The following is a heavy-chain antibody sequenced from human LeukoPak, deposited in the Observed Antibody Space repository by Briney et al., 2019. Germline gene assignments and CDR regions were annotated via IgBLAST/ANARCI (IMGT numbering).Heavy chain of an antibody. D-gene: IGHD3-10*01. Sequence: GGSLRLSCAASGFTFSSYAMSWVRQAPGKGLEWVSAISGSGGSTYYADSVKGRFTISRDNSKNTLYLQMNSLRAEDTAVYYCAKVDLDYGSGSYCHFDYWGQGTLVTVSS. CDR3: AKVDLDYGSGSYCHFDY. CDR1: GFTFSSYA. J-gene: IGHJ4*02. V-gene: IGHV3-23*01. CDR2: ISGSGGST.